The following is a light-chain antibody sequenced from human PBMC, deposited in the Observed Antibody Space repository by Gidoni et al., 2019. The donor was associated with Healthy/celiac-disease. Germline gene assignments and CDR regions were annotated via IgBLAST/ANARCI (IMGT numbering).Light chain of an antibody. CDR1: QDISNY. Sequence: DIQMTQSPSSLSASVGDRVTITCQASQDISNYLNWYQQKPGKAPKLLIYDASNLETGVPSRFSGSGSWTDFTFTISSLQPEDIATYYCQQYDNLPLFTFXXXTKVDIK. CDR3: QQYDNLPLFT. V-gene: IGKV1-33*01. CDR2: DAS. J-gene: IGKJ3*01.